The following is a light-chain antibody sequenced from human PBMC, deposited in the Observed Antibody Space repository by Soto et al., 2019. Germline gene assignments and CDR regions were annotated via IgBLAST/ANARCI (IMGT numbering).Light chain of an antibody. Sequence: QSVLTQPASVSVSPGQSITISCTGTSSDIGRYNYVSWFQQHPGKVPKLVIFEVNYRPSGVSDRFSGSNSGNTASLTITGLQAEDEADYYCTSCITANTRCVFGSGTKVNVL. V-gene: IGLV2-14*01. CDR1: SSDIGRYNY. J-gene: IGLJ1*01. CDR2: EVN. CDR3: TSCITANTRCV.